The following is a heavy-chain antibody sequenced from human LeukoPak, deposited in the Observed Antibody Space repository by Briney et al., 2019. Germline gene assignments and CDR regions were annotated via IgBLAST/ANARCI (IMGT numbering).Heavy chain of an antibody. J-gene: IGHJ4*02. D-gene: IGHD5-18*01. CDR2: ISSNGGST. V-gene: IGHV3-64*01. CDR3: ARGYSYGSYFDY. CDR1: GFTFSSYA. Sequence: SGGSLRLSCAASGFTFSSYAMHWVRQAPGKGLEYVSAISSNGGSTYYANSVKGRFTISRDNSKNTLYLQMGSLRAEDMAVYYCARGYSYGSYFDYWGQGTLVTVSS.